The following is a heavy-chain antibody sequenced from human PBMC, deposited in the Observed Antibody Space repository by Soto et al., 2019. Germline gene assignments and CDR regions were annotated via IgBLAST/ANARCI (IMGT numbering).Heavy chain of an antibody. V-gene: IGHV1-24*01. CDR2: FDPEDGET. D-gene: IGHD1-7*01. Sequence: ASVKVSCKVSGYTLTELSMHWVRQAPGKGLEWMGGFDPEDGETIYAQKFQGRVTMTEDTSTDTAYMELSSLRSEDTAVYYCETIRNYPGVDNWFDPWGQGTLVTVSS. CDR1: GYTLTELS. J-gene: IGHJ5*02. CDR3: ETIRNYPGVDNWFDP.